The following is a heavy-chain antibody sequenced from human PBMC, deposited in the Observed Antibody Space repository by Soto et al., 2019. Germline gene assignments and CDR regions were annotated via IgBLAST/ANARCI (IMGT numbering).Heavy chain of an antibody. CDR1: GFSLSTSGVG. CDR3: AYLPCSGGSCYWFSYSGMDV. Sequence: QITLKESGPTFVKPTQTLTLTCTFSGFSLSTSGVGVAWIRQPPGKALEWLALIYWDDDKRSRPSLETRLTLTKDTSNNQVVLTMTHIDSVDTATYYCAYLPCSGGSCYWFSYSGMDVWGQGTTVTVSS. J-gene: IGHJ6*02. D-gene: IGHD2-15*01. CDR2: IYWDDDK. V-gene: IGHV2-5*02.